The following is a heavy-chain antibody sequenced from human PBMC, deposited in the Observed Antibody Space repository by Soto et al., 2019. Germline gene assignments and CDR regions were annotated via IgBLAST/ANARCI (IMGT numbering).Heavy chain of an antibody. CDR3: ARITDSSGPSGDAFDI. J-gene: IGHJ3*02. Sequence: ASVRVSCKASGYTFTSYYMHWVRQAPGQGLEWMGIINPSGGSTSYAQKFQGRVTMTRDTSTSTVYMELSSLRSEDTAVYYCARITDSSGPSGDAFDIWGQGTMVTVSS. D-gene: IGHD3-22*01. V-gene: IGHV1-46*01. CDR2: INPSGGST. CDR1: GYTFTSYY.